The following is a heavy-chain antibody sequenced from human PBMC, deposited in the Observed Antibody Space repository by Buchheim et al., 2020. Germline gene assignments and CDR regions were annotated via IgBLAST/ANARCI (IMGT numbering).Heavy chain of an antibody. J-gene: IGHJ4*02. CDR1: GFTFSSYA. D-gene: IGHD2-8*01. CDR3: AKGMWILYSTARSYFDY. Sequence: EVQLLESGGGLVQSGGSLRLFCAASGFTFSSYAMIWVPQARGKGVEWVTAISGSGGSTYYADSVKGRFTIPGDNSKNTLYLQMNSLRAEDTAVYYCAKGMWILYSTARSYFDYWGQGTL. CDR2: ISGSGGST. V-gene: IGHV3-23*01.